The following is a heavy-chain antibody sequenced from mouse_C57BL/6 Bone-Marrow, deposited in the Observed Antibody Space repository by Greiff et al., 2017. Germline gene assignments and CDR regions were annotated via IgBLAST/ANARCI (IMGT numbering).Heavy chain of an antibody. Sequence: VQLQQSGAELVKPGASVKLSCTASGFNIKDYYMHWVKQRTEQGLEWIGRIDPEDGDTKYAPKFQGKATITADTSSNTAYLQLSSLTSESTAVYYCASNWECSAIDYWGQGTSVTVSS. CDR1: GFNIKDYY. CDR3: ASNWECSAIDY. J-gene: IGHJ4*01. D-gene: IGHD4-1*01. CDR2: IDPEDGDT. V-gene: IGHV14-2*01.